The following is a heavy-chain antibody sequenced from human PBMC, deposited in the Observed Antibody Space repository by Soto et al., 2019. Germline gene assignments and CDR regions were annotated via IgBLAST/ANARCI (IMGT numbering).Heavy chain of an antibody. Sequence: GGSLRLSCAASGFTFSSYGMHWVRQAPGKGLEWVAVIWYDGSNKYYADSVKGRFTISRDNSKNTLYLQMNSLRAEDTAVYYCARQIHYYDSSGYDAFDIWGQGTMVTVSS. CDR2: IWYDGSNK. CDR1: GFTFSSYG. CDR3: ARQIHYYDSSGYDAFDI. J-gene: IGHJ3*02. D-gene: IGHD3-22*01. V-gene: IGHV3-33*01.